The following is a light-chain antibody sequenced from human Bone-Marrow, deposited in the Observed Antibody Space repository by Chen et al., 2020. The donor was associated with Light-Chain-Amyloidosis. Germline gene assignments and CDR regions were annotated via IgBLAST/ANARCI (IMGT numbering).Light chain of an antibody. V-gene: IGLV3-25*03. CDR1: DLPTKY. J-gene: IGLJ2*01. Sequence: SYELTQPPSVSVSPGQTARITCSGDDLPTKYAYWYQRKPGQAPVLVIHRDTERPSGISERFSGSSSGTTATLTISGVQAEDEADYHCQSADSSGTYEVIFGGGIKLTVL. CDR2: RDT. CDR3: QSADSSGTYEVI.